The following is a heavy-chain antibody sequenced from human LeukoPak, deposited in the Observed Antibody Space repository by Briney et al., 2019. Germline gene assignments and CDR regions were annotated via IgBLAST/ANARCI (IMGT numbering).Heavy chain of an antibody. CDR3: ARDRNIDDFWSGYYYPFDY. D-gene: IGHD3-3*01. Sequence: ASVTVSCKASGNTFTSYGISWVRQAPGQGLEWMGWISANNGNTNYAQKLQGRVTMTTDTSTSTAYMELRSLRSDDTAVYYCARDRNIDDFWSGYYYPFDYWGQGTLVTVSS. CDR2: ISANNGNT. J-gene: IGHJ4*02. CDR1: GNTFTSYG. V-gene: IGHV1-18*01.